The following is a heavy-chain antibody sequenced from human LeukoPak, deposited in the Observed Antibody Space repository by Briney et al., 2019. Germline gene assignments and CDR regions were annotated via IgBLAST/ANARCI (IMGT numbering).Heavy chain of an antibody. V-gene: IGHV1-69*05. Sequence: GASVKVSCKASGGTFSSYAISWVRQAPGQGLEWMGGIIPIFGTANYAQKFQGRVTITTDESTSTAYMELSSLRSEDTAVYYCARVSPRVYYYYGMDVWGQGTTVTVSS. J-gene: IGHJ6*02. CDR1: GGTFSSYA. CDR3: ARVSPRVYYYYGMDV. CDR2: IIPIFGTA.